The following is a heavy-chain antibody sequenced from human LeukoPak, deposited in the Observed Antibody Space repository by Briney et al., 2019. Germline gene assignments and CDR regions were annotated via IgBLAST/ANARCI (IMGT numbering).Heavy chain of an antibody. D-gene: IGHD3-22*01. Sequence: GESLKISCEGSGYSFTSYWIGWVRRMPGKGLEWVAIIYPGDSDTIYSPSFQGQVTISADNSISTAYLQWSSLKASDTAMYYCARSSDSSGFYDYFDYWGQGTLVTVSS. V-gene: IGHV5-51*01. CDR2: IYPGDSDT. CDR1: GYSFTSYW. J-gene: IGHJ4*02. CDR3: ARSSDSSGFYDYFDY.